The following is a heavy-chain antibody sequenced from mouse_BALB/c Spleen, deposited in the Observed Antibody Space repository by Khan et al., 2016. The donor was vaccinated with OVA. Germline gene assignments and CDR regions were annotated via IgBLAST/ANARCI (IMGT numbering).Heavy chain of an antibody. V-gene: IGHV1-4*01. CDR1: GYTFTSYT. CDR2: INPSNAYT. D-gene: IGHD1-1*01. J-gene: IGHJ3*01. Sequence: QVQLKQSGAELARPGASVKMSCKASGYTFTSYTINWIKLRPGQGLEWIGYINPSNAYTDYNLRFKDKATLTADKSSTTAYIQLSSLKSDDSAVXSCVRDGAVPRRGCCFAYWGLGTLLTVSA. CDR3: VRDGAVPRRGCCFAY.